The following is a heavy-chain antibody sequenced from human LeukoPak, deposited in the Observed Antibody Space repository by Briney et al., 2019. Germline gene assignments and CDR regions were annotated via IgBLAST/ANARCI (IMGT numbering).Heavy chain of an antibody. CDR2: IYNSGST. J-gene: IGHJ1*01. CDR1: GDAISSYY. Sequence: SETLSLTFTVPGDAISSYYWSWIRQPPGKGLEWIGYIYNSGSTNYNPSLKSRVTISVDTSKNQFSLKLSSVTAADTAVYHWASSPRGTEFVHHWGQGTLVTVSS. V-gene: IGHV4-59*08. D-gene: IGHD3-10*01. CDR3: ASSPRGTEFVHH.